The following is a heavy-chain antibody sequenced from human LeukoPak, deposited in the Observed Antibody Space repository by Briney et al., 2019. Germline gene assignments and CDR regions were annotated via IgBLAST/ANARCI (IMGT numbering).Heavy chain of an antibody. J-gene: IGHJ3*02. V-gene: IGHV4-59*08. CDR3: ARLAYCGGDCFDAFDI. CDR2: IYYSGST. Sequence: PSETLSLTCTVSGGSISSYYWSWIRQPPGKGLEWIGYIYYSGSTNYNPSLKSRVTISVDTSKIQFSLKLSSVTAADTAVYYCARLAYCGGDCFDAFDIWGQGTMVTVSS. D-gene: IGHD2-21*02. CDR1: GGSISSYY.